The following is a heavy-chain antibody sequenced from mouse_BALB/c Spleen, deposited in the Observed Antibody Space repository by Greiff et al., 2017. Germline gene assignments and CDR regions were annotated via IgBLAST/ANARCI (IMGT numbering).Heavy chain of an antibody. Sequence: EVMLVESGGGLVQPGGSRKLSCAASGFTFSSFGMHWVRQAPEKGLEWVAYISSGSSTIYYADTVKGRFTISRDNPKNTLFLQMTSLRSEDTAMYYCANRSFDYWGQGTTLTVSS. CDR2: ISSGSSTI. CDR1: GFTFSSFG. J-gene: IGHJ2*01. D-gene: IGHD2-14*01. V-gene: IGHV5-17*02. CDR3: ANRSFDY.